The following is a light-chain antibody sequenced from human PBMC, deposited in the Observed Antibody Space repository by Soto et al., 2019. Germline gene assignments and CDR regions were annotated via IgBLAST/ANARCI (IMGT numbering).Light chain of an antibody. J-gene: IGKJ1*01. Sequence: DIQMTQSPSTLSGSVGDRVTITCRASQTISSWLAWYQQKPGKAPKLLIYKASTLKSGVPSRFSGSGSGTEFTLTISSLQPADFATYYCQHYNSYSEAFGHGTKVEL. CDR1: QTISSW. V-gene: IGKV1-5*03. CDR2: KAS. CDR3: QHYNSYSEA.